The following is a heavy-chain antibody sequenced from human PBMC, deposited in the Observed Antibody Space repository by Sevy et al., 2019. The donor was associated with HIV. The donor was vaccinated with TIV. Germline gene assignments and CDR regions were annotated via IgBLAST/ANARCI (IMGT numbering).Heavy chain of an antibody. CDR2: IYHSGST. V-gene: IGHV4-38-2*02. CDR3: ARDGGYDILTGQLRYAFDI. Sequence: SETLSLTCAVSGYSISSGYYWGWIRQPPGKGLEWIGSIYHSGSTYYNPSLKSRVTISVDTSKNQFSLKLSSVTAADTAVYYCARDGGYDILTGQLRYAFDIWGQGTMVTVSS. CDR1: GYSISSGYY. J-gene: IGHJ3*02. D-gene: IGHD3-9*01.